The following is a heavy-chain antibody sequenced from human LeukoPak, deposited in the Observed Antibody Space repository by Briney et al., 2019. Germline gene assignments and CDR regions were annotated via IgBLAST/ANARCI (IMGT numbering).Heavy chain of an antibody. CDR1: GGSISTYY. D-gene: IGHD6-19*01. Sequence: PSETLSLTCTVSGGSISTYYWDWIRQPAGKGLEWIGRIYTSGSTNYNPSLKSRVTMSVDTSKNQFSLKVSSVTAADTAVYYCARGGSGWSAGGMDVWGQGTTVIVSS. J-gene: IGHJ6*02. CDR3: ARGGSGWSAGGMDV. V-gene: IGHV4-4*07. CDR2: IYTSGST.